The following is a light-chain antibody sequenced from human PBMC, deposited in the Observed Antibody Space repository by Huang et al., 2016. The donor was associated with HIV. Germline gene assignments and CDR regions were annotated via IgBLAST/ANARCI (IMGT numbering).Light chain of an antibody. Sequence: DIQMTQSPSTLSAAVGDRFTITCRASQSVTIWLSWFQQKPGKAPKLLIYKASTLERGVPSRFSGSGSGTEFTLTIDSLQPDDVATYYCQQYSRSATFGQGTKLEIK. J-gene: IGKJ2*01. CDR2: KAS. V-gene: IGKV1-5*03. CDR3: QQYSRSAT. CDR1: QSVTIW.